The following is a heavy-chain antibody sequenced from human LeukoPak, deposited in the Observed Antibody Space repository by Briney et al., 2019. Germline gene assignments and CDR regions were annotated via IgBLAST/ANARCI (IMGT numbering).Heavy chain of an antibody. J-gene: IGHJ4*02. V-gene: IGHV3-11*04. CDR1: GFTFSDYY. Sequence: EGSLRLSCAASGFTFSDYYMSWIRQAPGKGLEWVSYISSSGSTIYYADSVKGRFTISRDDAKNLLYLDMNSLRAEDTAVYYCARGHTAVTRHFDFWGQGTLVTVSS. D-gene: IGHD4-17*01. CDR3: ARGHTAVTRHFDF. CDR2: ISSSGSTI.